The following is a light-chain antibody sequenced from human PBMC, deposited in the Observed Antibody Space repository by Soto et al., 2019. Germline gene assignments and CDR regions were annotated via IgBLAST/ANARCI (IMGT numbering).Light chain of an antibody. CDR2: SSN. V-gene: IGLV1-44*01. Sequence: QPVLTQPPSVSGTPGQRVIISCSGSSSNIGSNAVNWYQQLPGTAPKLLMASSNQRPSGVPDRFSGPKSGTSASLAISGLQSEDEADYYRATWDDSLNGVVFGGGTKLTVL. CDR1: SSNIGSNA. CDR3: ATWDDSLNGVV. J-gene: IGLJ2*01.